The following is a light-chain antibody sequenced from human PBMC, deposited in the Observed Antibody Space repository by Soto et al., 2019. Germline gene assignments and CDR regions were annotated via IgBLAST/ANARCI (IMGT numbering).Light chain of an antibody. CDR2: AAS. V-gene: IGKV1-39*01. CDR3: QQSYSTPHT. Sequence: DIQMTQSPSSLSASVGDRVTITCRASQSISSYLNWYQQKPGKAPKLLIYAASNLQSGVPSRFSGGGSGTDFTLAISSLQPEDSATYYCQQSYSTPHTFGQGTKVDIK. J-gene: IGKJ2*01. CDR1: QSISSY.